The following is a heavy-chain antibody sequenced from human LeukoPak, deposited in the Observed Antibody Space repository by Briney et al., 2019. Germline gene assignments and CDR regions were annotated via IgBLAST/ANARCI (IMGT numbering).Heavy chain of an antibody. CDR3: SISARLMQGVVEVTALDD. V-gene: IGHV3-48*03. J-gene: IGHJ4*02. CDR2: ISSSGSTI. CDR1: GFTFSSYE. Sequence: GGSLRLSCAASGFTFSSYEMNWVRQAPGKGLEWVSYISSSGSTIYYADSVKGRFTISRDNAKNSPYLQMNSMRAEDRPVYYCSISARLMQGVVEVTALDDWGQGTLVTVSS. D-gene: IGHD3-3*01.